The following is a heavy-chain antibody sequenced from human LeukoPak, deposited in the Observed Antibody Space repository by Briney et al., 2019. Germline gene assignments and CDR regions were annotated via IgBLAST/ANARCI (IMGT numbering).Heavy chain of an antibody. J-gene: IGHJ6*03. V-gene: IGHV1-18*01. CDR3: ARSYPYYYYYYMDV. Sequence: ASVKVSCKASGYTFTSYGISWVRQAPGQGLEWMGWISAYNGNTNYAQKLQGRVTMTTDTSTSTAYMELRSLRSDDTAVYYCARSYPYYYYYYMDVWGRGTTVTVSS. CDR2: ISAYNGNT. CDR1: GYTFTSYG.